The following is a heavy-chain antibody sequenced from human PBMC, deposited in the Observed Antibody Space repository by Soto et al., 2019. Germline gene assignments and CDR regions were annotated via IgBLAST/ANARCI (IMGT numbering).Heavy chain of an antibody. V-gene: IGHV3-21*01. CDR2: INTASYI. CDR3: AREGGYCNGGGCRYFDY. Sequence: EVLLVESGGGLVKPGGSLRLSCAASGFTFSTYSMIWVRQAPGKGLEWVSSINTASYIYYADSVKGRFTISRDDAKNSLYLQMNSLRDEDTAVYYCAREGGYCNGGGCRYFDYWGQGTLVTVSS. CDR1: GFTFSTYS. J-gene: IGHJ4*02. D-gene: IGHD2-15*01.